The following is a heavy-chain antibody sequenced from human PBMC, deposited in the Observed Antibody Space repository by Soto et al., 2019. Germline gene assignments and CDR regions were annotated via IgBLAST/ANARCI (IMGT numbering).Heavy chain of an antibody. CDR3: AKVNVVVVAATFEYEYYFDY. V-gene: IGHV3-53*01. CDR1: GFTVSNNY. CDR2: ISNTGST. D-gene: IGHD2-15*01. Sequence: LRLSCVASGFTVSNNYMSWVRQAPGRGLEWVSAISNTGSTYYAGSVKGRSTISKDSSTNTLYLEVNSLRADDTAVYYCAKVNVVVVAATFEYEYYFDYWGQGTLVTVSS. J-gene: IGHJ4*02.